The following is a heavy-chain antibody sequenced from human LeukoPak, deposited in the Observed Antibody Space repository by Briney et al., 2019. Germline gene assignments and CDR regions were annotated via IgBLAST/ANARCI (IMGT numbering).Heavy chain of an antibody. Sequence: TSETLSLTCTVSGGSISSYYWSWIRQPPGKGLEWIGYIYYRGSTNYNPSLKSRVTISVDTSKNQFSLKLSSVTAADTAVYYCARVSAAGHIDYWGQGTLVTVSS. CDR2: IYYRGST. CDR1: GGSISSYY. D-gene: IGHD6-13*01. J-gene: IGHJ4*02. V-gene: IGHV4-59*01. CDR3: ARVSAAGHIDY.